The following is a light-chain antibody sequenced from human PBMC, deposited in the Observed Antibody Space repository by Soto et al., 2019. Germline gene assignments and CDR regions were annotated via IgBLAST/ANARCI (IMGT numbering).Light chain of an antibody. V-gene: IGKV1-9*01. CDR1: QGINKF. CDR2: GAS. J-gene: IGKJ2*01. Sequence: DIQMTQSPSTLSASMGDRVTITCRASQGINKFLAWYQQRPGKAPQLLVYGASTLQSGVPSRFSGSGSGTDFTLTISSLQPEDFATYYCQQLTNFRFTFGQGTKVDIK. CDR3: QQLTNFRFT.